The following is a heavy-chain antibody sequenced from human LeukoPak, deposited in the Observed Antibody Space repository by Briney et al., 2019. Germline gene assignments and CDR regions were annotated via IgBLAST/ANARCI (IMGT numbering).Heavy chain of an antibody. Sequence: PGGSLRLSCAASGFTFSSYDMPSVRQATGKGLEWVSAISTAGNTYYSGSGKGRFTISHEKSNNYFALQMNSLRTADTAVYYCAREGPYRSGLSGAFDIWGQGTMVTVSS. CDR1: GFTFSSYD. D-gene: IGHD6-19*01. CDR3: AREGPYRSGLSGAFDI. CDR2: ISTAGNT. J-gene: IGHJ3*02. V-gene: IGHV3-13*01.